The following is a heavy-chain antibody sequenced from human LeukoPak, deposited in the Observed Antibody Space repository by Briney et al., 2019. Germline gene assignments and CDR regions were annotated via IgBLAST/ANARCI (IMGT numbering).Heavy chain of an antibody. Sequence: EASVKVSCKASGYTFTSYDINWVRQATGQGLEWMGWMNPNSGNTGYAQKFQGRVTITRNTSISTAYMELSSLRSEDTAVYYCARIGQLGDYYYYYMDVWGKGTTVTVSS. D-gene: IGHD6-6*01. CDR1: GYTFTSYD. CDR2: MNPNSGNT. V-gene: IGHV1-8*03. J-gene: IGHJ6*03. CDR3: ARIGQLGDYYYYYMDV.